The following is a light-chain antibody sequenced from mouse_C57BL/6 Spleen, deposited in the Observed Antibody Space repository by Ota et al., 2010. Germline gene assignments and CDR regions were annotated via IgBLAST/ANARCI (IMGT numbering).Light chain of an antibody. J-gene: IGKJ5*01. CDR2: WAS. CDR3: QQYYSYPFT. Sequence: DIVMTQSHKFMSTSVGDRVSITCKASQDVGTAVAWYQQKPGQSPKLLIYWASTRESGVPDRFTGSGSGTDFTLTIHNVQSEDLAEFFCQQYYSYPFTFGTGTKLELK. V-gene: IGKV6-23*01. CDR1: QDVGTA.